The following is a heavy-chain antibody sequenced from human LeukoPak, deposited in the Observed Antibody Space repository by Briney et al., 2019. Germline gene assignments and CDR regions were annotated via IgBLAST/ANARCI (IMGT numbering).Heavy chain of an antibody. D-gene: IGHD3-22*01. V-gene: IGHV1-2*02. CDR1: GYTFTGHY. J-gene: IGHJ5*02. CDR3: ARCLTMIDGFDP. Sequence: GASVKVSCKASGYTFTGHYMHWVRQAPGQGLEWMGWINPNSGGTNYAQKFQGRVTMTRDTSISTAYMELSRLRSDDTAVYYCARCLTMIDGFDPWGQGTLVTVSS. CDR2: INPNSGGT.